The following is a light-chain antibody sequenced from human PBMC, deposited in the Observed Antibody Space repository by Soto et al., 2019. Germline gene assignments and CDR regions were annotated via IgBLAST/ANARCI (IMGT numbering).Light chain of an antibody. CDR2: DVS. J-gene: IGLJ2*01. CDR1: SSDVGAYNY. Sequence: QSVLTQPASVSGSPGQWITISCTGTSSDVGAYNYVSWYQQHPGKAPKLMIYDVSNRPSGVSSRFSGSKSGNTASLTISGLQAEDEADYYCSSYTSSTTLIFGGGTKVTVL. V-gene: IGLV2-14*01. CDR3: SSYTSSTTLI.